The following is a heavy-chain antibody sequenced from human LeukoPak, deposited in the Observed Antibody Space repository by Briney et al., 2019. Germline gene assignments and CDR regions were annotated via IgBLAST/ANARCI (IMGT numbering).Heavy chain of an antibody. CDR2: IYYSGST. J-gene: IGHJ4*02. CDR1: GGSISGYY. V-gene: IGHV4-59*01. D-gene: IGHD6-13*01. CDR3: ASYSSSWYSFDY. Sequence: SETLSLTCTVSGGSISGYYWSWIRQPPGRGLEWIGVIYYSGSTNYNPSLKSRVTISVDTSKNQFSLKLSSVTAADTAVYYCASYSSSWYSFDYWGQGTLVTVSS.